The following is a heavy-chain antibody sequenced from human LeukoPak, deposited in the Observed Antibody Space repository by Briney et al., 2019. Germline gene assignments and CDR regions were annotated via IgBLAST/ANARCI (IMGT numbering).Heavy chain of an antibody. CDR1: GGSISSSNW. J-gene: IGHJ4*02. D-gene: IGHD3/OR15-3a*01. V-gene: IGHV4-39*01. CDR3: ARQTGSGLFILP. Sequence: SETLSLTCAVSGGSISSSNWWSWVRQPPGKGLEWIGSIYYSGNTYYNASLKSQVSISIGTSKNQFSLRLTSVTAADTAVYYCARQTGSGLFILPGGQGTLVTVSS. CDR2: IYYSGNT.